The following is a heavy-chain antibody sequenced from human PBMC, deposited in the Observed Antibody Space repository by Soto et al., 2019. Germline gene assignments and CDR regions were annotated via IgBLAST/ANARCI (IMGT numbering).Heavy chain of an antibody. CDR3: ARDKYRQYYPSYVDY. J-gene: IGHJ4*02. Sequence: RASLKGSCKTSGYSFTKYRVAWVLQSPVQGLEWMGWISPRNGYTNFAQHFQDRVTLSTDTSTNTAYMEVRSLKSDDTAVYYCARDKYRQYYPSYVDYWGQGTLVTVSS. CDR1: GYSFTKYR. CDR2: ISPRNGYT. V-gene: IGHV1-18*01. D-gene: IGHD3-16*01.